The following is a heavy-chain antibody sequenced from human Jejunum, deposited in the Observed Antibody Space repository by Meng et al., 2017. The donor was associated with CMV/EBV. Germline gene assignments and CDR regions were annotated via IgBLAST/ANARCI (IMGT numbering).Heavy chain of an antibody. CDR2: IYYSENT. CDR3: AREIRGYCGSTSCSTSYFDY. Sequence: TSYSWGWISQPPGKGLEWIWSIYYSENTYYNPSLNSRVTISIDTSKNQFSLRLNSMTAADTAVYYCAREIRGYCGSTSCSTSYFDYWGQGTLVTVSS. J-gene: IGHJ4*02. CDR1: TSYS. D-gene: IGHD2-2*03. V-gene: IGHV4-39*07.